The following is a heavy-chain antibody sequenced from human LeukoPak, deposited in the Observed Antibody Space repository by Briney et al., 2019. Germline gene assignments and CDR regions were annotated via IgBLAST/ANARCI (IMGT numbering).Heavy chain of an antibody. D-gene: IGHD4-17*01. CDR2: ISSSSSYI. Sequence: GGSLRLSCVASGLTFSSYDMSWVRQAPGKGLEWVSSISSSSSYIYYADSVNGRFTISRDNAKNSLFLQMNSLRAEDTAVYYCASEVRVTTVLDYWGQGTQVTVFS. J-gene: IGHJ4*02. CDR1: GLTFSSYD. V-gene: IGHV3-21*06. CDR3: ASEVRVTTVLDY.